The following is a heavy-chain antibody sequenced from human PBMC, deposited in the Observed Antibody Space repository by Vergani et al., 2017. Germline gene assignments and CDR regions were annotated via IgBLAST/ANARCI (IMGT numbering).Heavy chain of an antibody. CDR1: GGSFSGYY. Sequence: QVQLQQWGAGLLKPSETLSLTCAVYGGSFSGYYWSWIRQPPGKGLEWIGEINHSGSTNYNPSLKSRVTISVDTSKNQFSLELSSVTASDTAMYYCASKPTGTTWYSVKCSFDFWGQGTLVAVSS. CDR2: INHSGST. V-gene: IGHV4-34*01. J-gene: IGHJ4*02. D-gene: IGHD6-13*01. CDR3: ASKPTGTTWYSVKCSFDF.